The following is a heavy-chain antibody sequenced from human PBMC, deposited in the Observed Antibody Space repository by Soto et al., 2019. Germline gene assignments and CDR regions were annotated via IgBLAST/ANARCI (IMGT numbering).Heavy chain of an antibody. D-gene: IGHD3-10*01. CDR1: GFTFSDYW. J-gene: IGHJ4*02. V-gene: IGHV3-74*01. CDR2: INADGSHT. Sequence: GGSLRLSCAASGFTFSDYWMHWVRQVPGKGLVWVSRINADGSHTDYADSVKGRFTISRDNAESTLYLQMNSLRADDTALYYCARDLTYGSGSYPLYWGQGTPVTVSS. CDR3: ARDLTYGSGSYPLY.